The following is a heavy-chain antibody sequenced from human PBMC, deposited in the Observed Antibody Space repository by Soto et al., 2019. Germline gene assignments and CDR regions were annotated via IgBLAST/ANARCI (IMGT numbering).Heavy chain of an antibody. V-gene: IGHV3-74*01. CDR2: ISSDGSST. CDR1: GFTFSSYW. CDR3: ARGKDRGSYFLDY. J-gene: IGHJ4*02. D-gene: IGHD3-16*01. Sequence: EVQLVESGGGLVQPGGSLRLSCAASGFTFSSYWMHWVRQAPGKGLVCVSRISSDGSSTTYADSVRGRFTISRDNAKNTLSLQMNSLRAEDTAVYYCARGKDRGSYFLDYWGQGTLVTVSS.